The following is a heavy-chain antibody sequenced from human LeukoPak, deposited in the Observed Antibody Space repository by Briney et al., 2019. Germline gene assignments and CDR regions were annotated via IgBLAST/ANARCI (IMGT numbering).Heavy chain of an antibody. V-gene: IGHV4-39*07. Sequence: MTSETLSLTCSVSGDSITGYYWGWIRQPPGKGLEWIGSIYYSGSTYYNPSLKSRVTISVDTSKNQFSLKLSSVTAADTAVYYCARDVSDVVVVAATPLLYMDVWGKGTTVTVSS. CDR3: ARDVSDVVVVAATPLLYMDV. J-gene: IGHJ6*03. D-gene: IGHD2-15*01. CDR1: GDSITGYY. CDR2: IYYSGST.